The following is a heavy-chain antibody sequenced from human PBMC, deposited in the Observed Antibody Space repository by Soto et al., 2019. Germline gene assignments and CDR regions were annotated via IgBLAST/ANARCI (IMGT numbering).Heavy chain of an antibody. CDR1: GFMFENYA. V-gene: IGHV3-23*01. CDR3: AKGKSENGVDWLDP. J-gene: IGHJ5*02. Sequence: GSLRLSCAASGFMFENYAMIWVRQAPGKGLEWVATVRGNSYGAYYADSVRGRFIISRDNSKNTMSLQLNSLRDDDTAIYYCAKGKSENGVDWLDPWGPGTLVTVSS. CDR2: VRGNSYGA. D-gene: IGHD2-8*01.